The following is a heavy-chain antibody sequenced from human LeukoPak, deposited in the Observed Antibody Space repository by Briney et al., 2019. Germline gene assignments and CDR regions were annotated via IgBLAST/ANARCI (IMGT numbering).Heavy chain of an antibody. J-gene: IGHJ4*02. CDR3: ARGGSGWYYAAYFDY. D-gene: IGHD6-19*01. V-gene: IGHV4-59*01. CDR2: IYYSGST. Sequence: SETLSLTCTVSGGSISSYYWSWIRQPPGKGLEWIGYIYYSGSTNYNPSLKSRVTISVDTSKNQFSLKLSSVTAADTAVYYCARGGSGWYYAAYFDYWGQGTLVTVSS. CDR1: GGSISSYY.